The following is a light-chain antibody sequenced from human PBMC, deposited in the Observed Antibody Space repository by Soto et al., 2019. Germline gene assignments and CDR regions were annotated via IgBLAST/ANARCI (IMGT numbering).Light chain of an antibody. V-gene: IGLV2-8*01. CDR3: SSYAASNNFYFV. CDR1: SSDVGGYNY. Sequence: QSVLTQPPSASGSPGQSVTISCTGTSSDVGGYNYVSWYQQYPGRAPKLMIYEVTKRPSGVPDRFSGSKSGNTPSLTVSGLQAEDEADYYCSSYAASNNFYFVFGGGTKLTFL. J-gene: IGLJ3*02. CDR2: EVT.